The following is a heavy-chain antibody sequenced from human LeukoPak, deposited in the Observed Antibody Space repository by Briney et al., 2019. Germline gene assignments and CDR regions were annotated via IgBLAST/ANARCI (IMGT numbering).Heavy chain of an antibody. J-gene: IGHJ4*02. D-gene: IGHD2-2*01. CDR1: GGSISSYY. CDR3: ARDPADY. CDR2: IYSGGST. V-gene: IGHV3-53*01. Sequence: ETLSLTCTVSGGSISSYYWSWVRQAPGKGLEWVSVIYSGGSTYYADSVKGRFTISRDNAKNSLYLQMNSLRAEDTAVYYCARDPADYWGQGTLVTVSS.